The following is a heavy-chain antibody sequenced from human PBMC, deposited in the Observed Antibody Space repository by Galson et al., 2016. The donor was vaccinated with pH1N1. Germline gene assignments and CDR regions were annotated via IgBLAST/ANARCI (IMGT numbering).Heavy chain of an antibody. CDR1: GFTFSNYG. J-gene: IGHJ6*02. D-gene: IGHD1-26*01. Sequence: SLRLSCAASGFTFSNYGMHWVSQAPGKGLEWVAVIWFDGRHKYCADSVKGRFTISRDTSKNTLYLQMNSLREEDTAMYYCAKVWGPDSGNFPFNNYYTLYVWGQGTKVTVSS. CDR3: AKVWGPDSGNFPFNNYYTLYV. CDR2: IWFDGRHK. V-gene: IGHV3-33*06.